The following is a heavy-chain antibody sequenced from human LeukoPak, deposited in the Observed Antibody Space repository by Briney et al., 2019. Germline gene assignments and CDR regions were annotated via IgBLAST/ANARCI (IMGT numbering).Heavy chain of an antibody. V-gene: IGHV3-30*04. CDR1: GFTFSDYT. D-gene: IGHD6-13*01. Sequence: PGGSLRLSCAASGFTFSDYTMQWVRHPPGKGLEWVALLPPDGSYQYYADSLKGRFTISRDNFKNALYLQMNSLRLEDTAVYYCARGLHDRSWYGAHWGQGTLLSVSS. J-gene: IGHJ4*02. CDR3: ARGLHDRSWYGAH. CDR2: LPPDGSYQ.